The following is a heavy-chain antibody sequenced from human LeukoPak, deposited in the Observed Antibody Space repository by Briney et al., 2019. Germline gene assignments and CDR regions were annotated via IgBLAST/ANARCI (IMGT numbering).Heavy chain of an antibody. V-gene: IGHV3-33*01. CDR1: GFTFSSYG. Sequence: GGSLRLSCAASGFTFSSYGMHWVRRAPGKGLEWVAVIWYDGSNKYYADSVKGRFTISRDNSKNTLYLQMNSLRAEDTAVYYCAREELVVVPAALDYWGQGTLVTVSS. J-gene: IGHJ4*02. CDR2: IWYDGSNK. D-gene: IGHD2-2*01. CDR3: AREELVVVPAALDY.